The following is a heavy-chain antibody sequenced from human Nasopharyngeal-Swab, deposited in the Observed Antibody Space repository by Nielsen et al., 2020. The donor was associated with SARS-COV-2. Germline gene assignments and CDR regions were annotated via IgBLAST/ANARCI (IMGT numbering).Heavy chain of an antibody. CDR3: ARGFDY. Sequence: SETLSLTCTVSGAPISYYYWSWIRQPPGKGLEWVAYSHYSGSTNYNPSLKSRVTMSVDTSKRQFSLMLTSVTAADTAVYYCARGFDYWGQGTLVTVSS. CDR1: GAPISYYY. J-gene: IGHJ4*02. V-gene: IGHV4-59*08. CDR2: SHYSGST.